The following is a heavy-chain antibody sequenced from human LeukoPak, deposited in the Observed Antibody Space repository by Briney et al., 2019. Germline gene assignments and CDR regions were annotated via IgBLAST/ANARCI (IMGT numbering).Heavy chain of an antibody. D-gene: IGHD4-17*01. CDR3: ARRRAYYGAELYNWFDP. J-gene: IGHJ5*02. V-gene: IGHV4-34*01. CDR2: INHSGST. Sequence: SETLSLTCTVSGGSLSNYYWSWIRQPPGKGLEWIGEINHSGSTNYNPSLKSRVTISVDTSKNQFSLKLSSVTAADTAVYYCARRRAYYGAELYNWFDPWGQGTLVTASS. CDR1: GGSLSNYY.